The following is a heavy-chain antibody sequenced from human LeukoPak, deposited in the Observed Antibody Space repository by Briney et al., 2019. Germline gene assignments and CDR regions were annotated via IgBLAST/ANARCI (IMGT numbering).Heavy chain of an antibody. Sequence: PGGSLRLSCAASGFTFSSYSMNWVRQAPGKGLEWVSYISSSTIYYADSVKGRFTISRDNAKNSLYLQMNSLRDEDTAVYYCLIGNYGGNSPFDYWGQGTLVTVSS. V-gene: IGHV3-48*02. CDR3: LIGNYGGNSPFDY. CDR2: ISSSTI. CDR1: GFTFSSYS. J-gene: IGHJ4*02. D-gene: IGHD4-23*01.